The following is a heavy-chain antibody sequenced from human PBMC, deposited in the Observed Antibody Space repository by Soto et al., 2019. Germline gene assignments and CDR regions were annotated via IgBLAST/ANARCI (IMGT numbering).Heavy chain of an antibody. CDR1: GFTFSSYA. V-gene: IGHV3-30-3*01. CDR2: ISYDGSNK. CDR3: ARRGTTGMDWFDP. Sequence: QVQLVESGGGVVQPGRSLRLSCAASGFTFSSYAMHWVRQAPGKGLEWVAVISYDGSNKYYADSVKGRFTISRDNSKNTLYLQMNSLRAEDTAVYYGARRGTTGMDWFDPWGQGTLVTVSS. J-gene: IGHJ5*02. D-gene: IGHD1-7*01.